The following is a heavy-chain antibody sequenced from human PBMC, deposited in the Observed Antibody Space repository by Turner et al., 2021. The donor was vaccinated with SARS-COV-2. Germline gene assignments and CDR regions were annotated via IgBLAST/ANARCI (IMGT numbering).Heavy chain of an antibody. J-gene: IGHJ5*02. D-gene: IGHD6-13*01. CDR2: INPNSGGT. Sequence: QVQLVQSGAEVKKPGASVKVSCKASGYTFTGYYMHWVRQAPGQGLEWMGWINPNSGGTNYAQKFQGRVTMTRDTSISTAYMELSRLRSDDTAVYYCASLYQGIAAAAISWFDPWGQGTLVTVSS. CDR1: GYTFTGYY. V-gene: IGHV1-2*02. CDR3: ASLYQGIAAAAISWFDP.